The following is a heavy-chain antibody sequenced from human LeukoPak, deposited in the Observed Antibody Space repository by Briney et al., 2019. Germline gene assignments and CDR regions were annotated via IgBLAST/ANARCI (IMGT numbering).Heavy chain of an antibody. D-gene: IGHD1-26*01. CDR3: AKGSASGGFTTTEFDN. CDR1: GFTFSSYA. V-gene: IGHV3-23*01. Sequence: GGSLRLSCAASGFTFSSYAMNWVRQAPGRGLEWVSVISSSDGTTYYADSVKGRFTISRDNSKNTLYLQMNSLGAEDTAVYYCAKGSASGGFTTTEFDNWGQGTLVTVSS. CDR2: ISSSDGTT. J-gene: IGHJ4*02.